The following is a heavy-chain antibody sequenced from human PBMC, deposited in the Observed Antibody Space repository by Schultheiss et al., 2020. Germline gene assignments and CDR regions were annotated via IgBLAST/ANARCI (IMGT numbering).Heavy chain of an antibody. Sequence: WGSLRISCAASGIIFSNYVMTWVRQALGKGLEWVSAISGSGGTTYYADSVKGRFTISRDNSRDTMYLQINSLRAEDTAVYFCAKDVEQVGGKDYFYGMDVWGQGTTVTVSS. D-gene: IGHD1-26*01. V-gene: IGHV3-23*01. CDR2: ISGSGGTT. CDR1: GIIFSNYV. J-gene: IGHJ6*02. CDR3: AKDVEQVGGKDYFYGMDV.